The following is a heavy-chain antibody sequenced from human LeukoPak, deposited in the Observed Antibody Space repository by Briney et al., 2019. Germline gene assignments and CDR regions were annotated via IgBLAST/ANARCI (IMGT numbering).Heavy chain of an antibody. CDR1: GFTFSDYY. D-gene: IGHD6-19*01. V-gene: IGHV3-11*01. CDR2: ISSSGSTI. J-gene: IGHJ5*02. CDR3: ARAGGYSSGWYGAGYWFDP. Sequence: GRSLRLSCAASGFTFSDYYMSWIRQAPGKGLEWVSYISSSGSTIYYADSVKGRFTISRDNAKNSLYLQMNSLRAEDTAVYYCARAGGYSSGWYGAGYWFDPWGQGTLVTVSS.